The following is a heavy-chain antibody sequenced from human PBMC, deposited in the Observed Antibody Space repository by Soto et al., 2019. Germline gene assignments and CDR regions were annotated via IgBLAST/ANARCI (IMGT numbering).Heavy chain of an antibody. CDR1: GGSFSGYY. V-gene: IGHV4-34*01. J-gene: IGHJ2*01. CDR3: ARGPYCSSTRCTYWYFDL. CDR2: VNPSGST. D-gene: IGHD2-2*01. Sequence: QVQLQQWGAGLLKPSETLSLTCAVYGGSFSGYYWSWIRQPPGKGLEWIGEVNPSGSTNYNPSLKGRVPLSVDTSKHHFSLNLSSVTAADTAVYYCARGPYCSSTRCTYWYFDLWGRGTLVTVSS.